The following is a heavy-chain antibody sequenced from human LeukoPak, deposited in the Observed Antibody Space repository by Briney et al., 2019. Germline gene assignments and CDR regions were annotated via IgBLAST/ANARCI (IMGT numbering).Heavy chain of an antibody. Sequence: TGGSLRLSCAASGFSFSDYYMSWVRQAPGKGLEWFSYISSSAGTIYYADSVKGRFTISRDNAKNSLYLQVNSLRAEDTAVYYCARDLGSGCFDYWGQGTLVTVSS. D-gene: IGHD6-19*01. J-gene: IGHJ4*02. V-gene: IGHV3-11*04. CDR1: GFSFSDYY. CDR3: ARDLGSGCFDY. CDR2: ISSSAGTI.